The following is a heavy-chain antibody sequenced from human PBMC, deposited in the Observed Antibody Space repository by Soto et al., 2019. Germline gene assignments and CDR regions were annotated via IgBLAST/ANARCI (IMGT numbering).Heavy chain of an antibody. J-gene: IGHJ6*02. V-gene: IGHV5-51*01. CDR2: IYPGDSDT. CDR3: ARSGLLWFGEFYGMDV. D-gene: IGHD3-10*01. CDR1: GYSFTSYW. Sequence: GESLKISCKGSGYSFTSYWIGWVRRMPGKGLEWMGIIYPGDSDTRYSPSFQGQVTISADKSISTAYLQWSSLKASDTAMYYCARSGLLWFGEFYGMDVWGQGTTVTVSS.